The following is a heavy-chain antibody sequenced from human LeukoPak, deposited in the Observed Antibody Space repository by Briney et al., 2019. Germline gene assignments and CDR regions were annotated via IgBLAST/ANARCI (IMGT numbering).Heavy chain of an antibody. J-gene: IGHJ4*02. CDR3: ARARFYSNYRPFDY. CDR1: GASFSSASY. CDR2: IYNGVNT. Sequence: SETLSLTCTVSGASFSSASYWTWIRQPPGKGVEWIAHIYNGVNTNYNPSLKSRVTISVDTSKNQFSLKLSSVTAADTAVYYCARARFYSNYRPFDYWGQGTLVTVSS. V-gene: IGHV4-61*01. D-gene: IGHD4-11*01.